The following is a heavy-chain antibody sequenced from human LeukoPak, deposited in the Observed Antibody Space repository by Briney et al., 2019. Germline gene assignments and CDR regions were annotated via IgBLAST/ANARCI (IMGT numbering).Heavy chain of an antibody. J-gene: IGHJ4*02. CDR3: AREVSALHYYDSSGYSVFFDY. V-gene: IGHV1-69*06. D-gene: IGHD3-22*01. CDR2: IIPIFGTA. CDR1: GYTFTSYY. Sequence: AASVTVSCKASGYTFTSYYIHWVRQAPGQGLEWMGGIIPIFGTANYAQKFQGRVTITADKSTSTAYMELSSLRSEDTAVYYCAREVSALHYYDSSGYSVFFDYWGQGTLVTVSS.